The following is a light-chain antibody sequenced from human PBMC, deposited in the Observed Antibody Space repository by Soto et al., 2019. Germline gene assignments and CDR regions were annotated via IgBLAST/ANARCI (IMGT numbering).Light chain of an antibody. CDR2: AAS. CDR1: QGISSY. CDR3: QQLNSYPRT. V-gene: IGKV1-9*01. J-gene: IGKJ1*01. Sequence: DIQLTQSPSFLSASVGDRVTITCRASQGISSYLAWYQQKPGKAPKLLIYAASTLQSGVPSRFSGSGSGTEFTLTISILQPEDVATYYCQQLNSYPRTFGQGTKVEIK.